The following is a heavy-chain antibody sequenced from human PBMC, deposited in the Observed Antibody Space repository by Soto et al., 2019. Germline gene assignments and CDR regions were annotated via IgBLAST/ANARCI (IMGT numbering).Heavy chain of an antibody. Sequence: QVQLVQSGAEVKKPGTSVRISCKTSGYTFSNYDINWVRQAAGQGLEWMGWMNPKRGYTGSARNLQGRVTMPRDTAMTTAYMELSSLRSEDTAMYYCARVMGSVDFWGQGTLVTVSS. J-gene: IGHJ4*02. CDR1: GYTFSNYD. CDR2: MNPKRGYT. D-gene: IGHD1-26*01. V-gene: IGHV1-8*01. CDR3: ARVMGSVDF.